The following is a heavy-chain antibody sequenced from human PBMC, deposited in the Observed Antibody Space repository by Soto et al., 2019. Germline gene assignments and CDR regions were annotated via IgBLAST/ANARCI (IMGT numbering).Heavy chain of an antibody. J-gene: IGHJ4*02. CDR3: ALAVAGTVFDY. D-gene: IGHD6-19*01. Sequence: PGGSLRLSCAASGFTFGTYWMHWVRQAPGKGLMWVTRINSDGTGTTYADSVKGRFTISRDNAKNTVYLQMNSLGADDMAVYYCALAVAGTVFDYWGQGTQVTVSS. V-gene: IGHV3-74*01. CDR2: INSDGTGT. CDR1: GFTFGTYW.